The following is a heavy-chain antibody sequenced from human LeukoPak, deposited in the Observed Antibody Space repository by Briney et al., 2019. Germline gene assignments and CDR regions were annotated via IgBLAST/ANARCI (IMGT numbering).Heavy chain of an antibody. CDR3: ARDCHGCPLDI. CDR1: GGSISSGSYY. Sequence: SETLSLTCTVSGGSISSGSYYWSWIRQPAGKGLEWIGRIYTSGSTNYNPSLKSRVTISVDTSKNQFSLKLGSVTAADTAVYYCARDCHGCPLDIWGQGTMVTVSS. D-gene: IGHD4/OR15-4a*01. V-gene: IGHV4-61*02. J-gene: IGHJ3*02. CDR2: IYTSGST.